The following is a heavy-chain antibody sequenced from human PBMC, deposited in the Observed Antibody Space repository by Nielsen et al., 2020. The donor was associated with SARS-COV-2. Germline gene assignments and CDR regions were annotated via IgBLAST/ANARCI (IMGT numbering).Heavy chain of an antibody. J-gene: IGHJ6*02. CDR3: AKDVDDSGDYYYGLDV. CDR2: ITRHSDRM. CDR1: GFTFDDYA. Sequence: GESLKISCAASGFTFDDYAVHWVRHTQDKGLEWLSVITRHSDRMYFADSVRGRFSISRDNSKNSLYLEMTNLRPEDTALYYCAKDVDDSGDYYYGLDVWGQGTTVTVSS. D-gene: IGHD3-3*01. V-gene: IGHV3-43D*03.